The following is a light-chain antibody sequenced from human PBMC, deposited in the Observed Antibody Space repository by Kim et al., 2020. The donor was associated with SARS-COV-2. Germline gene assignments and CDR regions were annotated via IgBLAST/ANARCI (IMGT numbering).Light chain of an antibody. CDR1: GASVGGSV. V-gene: IGLV1-44*01. CDR3: AAWGDGLGGPV. CDR2: SSY. Sequence: GQGGAVSCSGSGASVGGSVVNWCQQGRGTAPRRLICSSYQRPSGVRDRFSGSESGTSASLAISGLQSGGGADYCCAAWGDGLGGPVFGGGT. J-gene: IGLJ3*02.